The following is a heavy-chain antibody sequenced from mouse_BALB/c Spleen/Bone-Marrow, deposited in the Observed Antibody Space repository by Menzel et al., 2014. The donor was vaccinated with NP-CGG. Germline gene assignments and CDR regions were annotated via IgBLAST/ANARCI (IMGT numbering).Heavy chain of an antibody. Sequence: EVKLVESGPDLVKPSQSLSLTCTVTDYSITSGYSWHWIRQFPGNKLEWMGYIHYSGITNYSPSLKSRISFTRDTSKNHCFLHSNSVTTEDTDTYYSARYGEGAWFAYWGQGTLFTVSA. J-gene: IGHJ3*01. CDR3: ARYGEGAWFAY. V-gene: IGHV3-1*02. CDR1: DYSITSGYS. CDR2: IHYSGIT. D-gene: IGHD2-13*01.